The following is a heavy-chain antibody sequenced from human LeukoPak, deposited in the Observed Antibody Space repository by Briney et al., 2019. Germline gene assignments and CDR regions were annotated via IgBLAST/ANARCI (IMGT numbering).Heavy chain of an antibody. CDR1: GGSFSSGGYY. D-gene: IGHD4-17*01. CDR2: IYYSGRT. V-gene: IGHV4-31*03. CDR3: ARVRDGDYGYIGFDP. Sequence: SQTLSLTCTVSGGSFSSGGYYWSWIRQHPGKGLEWIGYIYYSGRTYYNPSLKSRVTISVDTSKNQFSLKLSSVTAADTAVYHCARVRDGDYGYIGFDPWGQGTLVTVSS. J-gene: IGHJ5*02.